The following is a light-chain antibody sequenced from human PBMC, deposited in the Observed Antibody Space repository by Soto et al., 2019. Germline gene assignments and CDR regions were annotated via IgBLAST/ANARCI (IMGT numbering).Light chain of an antibody. CDR2: SNS. CDR3: QSFDSNLSGWV. Sequence: QSVLTQPASVSGAPGQRVTISCTGSGSNIGALYDVHWYQQLPGRAPKLVIYSNSNRPSGVPDRFSGSKSGTSASLAITGLQAEDEGDYYCQSFDSNLSGWVFGGGTKLTVL. V-gene: IGLV1-40*01. J-gene: IGLJ2*01. CDR1: GSNIGALYD.